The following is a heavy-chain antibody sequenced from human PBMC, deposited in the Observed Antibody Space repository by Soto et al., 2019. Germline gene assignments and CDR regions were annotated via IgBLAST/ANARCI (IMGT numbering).Heavy chain of an antibody. CDR3: ARGFLDIVATGGYGMDV. V-gene: IGHV1-46*01. CDR2: INPSGGST. Sequence: ASVKVSCKASGYTFTSYYMHWVRQAPGQGLEWMGIINPSGGSTSYAQKFQGRVTMTRDTSTSTVYMELSSLRSEDTAVYYCARGFLDIVATGGYGMDVWGQGTTVTVSS. D-gene: IGHD5-12*01. J-gene: IGHJ6*02. CDR1: GYTFTSYY.